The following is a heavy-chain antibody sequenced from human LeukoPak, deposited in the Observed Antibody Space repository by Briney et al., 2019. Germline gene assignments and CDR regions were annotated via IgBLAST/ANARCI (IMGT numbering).Heavy chain of an antibody. V-gene: IGHV4-59*01. CDR1: GGSISSYH. CDR3: ARSVGAVDY. D-gene: IGHD3-10*01. CDR2: IYYSGST. J-gene: IGHJ4*02. Sequence: SETLSLTCTVSGGSISSYHWSWIRQPPGKGLEWIGYIYYSGSTNYNPSLKSRVTISVDTSKNQFSLKLSSVTAADTAVYYCARSVGAVDYWGQGTLVTVSS.